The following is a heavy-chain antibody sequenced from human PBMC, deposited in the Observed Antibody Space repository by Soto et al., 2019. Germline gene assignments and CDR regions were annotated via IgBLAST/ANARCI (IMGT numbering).Heavy chain of an antibody. CDR2: IYYSGST. CDR3: ARAAFPIAARRGFDY. CDR1: GCYVISGIDY. Sequence: SETLSLTGTVSGCYVISGIDYWSWIRQPPGKGLEWIGYIYYSGSTNYNPSLKSRVTISVDTSKNQFSLKLSSVTAADTAVYYCARAAFPIAARRGFDYWGQGTLVNLS. J-gene: IGHJ4*02. D-gene: IGHD6-6*01. V-gene: IGHV4-61*01.